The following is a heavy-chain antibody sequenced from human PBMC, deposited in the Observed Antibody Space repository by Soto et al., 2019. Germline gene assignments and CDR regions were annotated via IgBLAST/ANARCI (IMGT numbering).Heavy chain of an antibody. V-gene: IGHV4-31*03. J-gene: IGHJ6*02. Sequence: SETLSLTCTVSGGSISSSSYYWGWIRQPPGKGLEWIGYIYYSGSTYYNPSLKSRVTISVDTSKNQFSLKLSSVTAADTAVYYCARGAGYCISTSCLYYYGMDVWGQGTTVTVSS. CDR3: ARGAGYCISTSCLYYYGMDV. D-gene: IGHD2-2*03. CDR1: GGSISSSSYY. CDR2: IYYSGST.